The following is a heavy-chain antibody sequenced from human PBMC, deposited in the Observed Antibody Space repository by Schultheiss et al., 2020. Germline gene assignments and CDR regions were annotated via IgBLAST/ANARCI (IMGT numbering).Heavy chain of an antibody. CDR2: ISYDGSNK. CDR1: GFTFSSYG. V-gene: IGHV3-30*03. J-gene: IGHJ3*02. D-gene: IGHD3-22*01. Sequence: GGSLRLSCAASGFTFSSYGMHWVRQAPGKGLEWVAVISYDGSNKYYADSVKGRFTISRDNSKNTLYLQMNSLRAEDTAVYYCATWGPDSSGYFDAFDIWGQGTMVTVSS. CDR3: ATWGPDSSGYFDAFDI.